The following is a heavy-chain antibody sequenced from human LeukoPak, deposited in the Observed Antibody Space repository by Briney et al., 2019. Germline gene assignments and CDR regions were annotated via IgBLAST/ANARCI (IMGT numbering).Heavy chain of an antibody. CDR3: VSPRGFSYGYFDY. D-gene: IGHD5-18*01. J-gene: IGHJ4*02. CDR2: IYYSKNT. Sequence: SETLSLTCTVSGGSISSSAYWGWIRQPPGKGLELIGSIYYSKNTYYNPSLKSRVTISADTSKNQFSLTLGSVSATDTAVYYCVSPRGFSYGYFDYWGQGTLVTVSS. V-gene: IGHV4-39*01. CDR1: GGSISSSAY.